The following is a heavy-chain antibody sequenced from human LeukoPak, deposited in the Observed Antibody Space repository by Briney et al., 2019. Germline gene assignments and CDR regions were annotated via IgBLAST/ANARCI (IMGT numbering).Heavy chain of an antibody. V-gene: IGHV4-59*08. CDR3: ARHPQYCSGGSCYSGVPVYYFDY. J-gene: IGHJ4*02. Sequence: SETLSLTCTVSGGSISSYYWSWTRQPPGKGLEWIGYIYYSGSTNYNPSLKSRVTISVDTSKNQFSLKLSSVTAADTAVYYCARHPQYCSGGSCYSGVPVYYFDYWGQGTLVTVSS. CDR2: IYYSGST. D-gene: IGHD2-15*01. CDR1: GGSISSYY.